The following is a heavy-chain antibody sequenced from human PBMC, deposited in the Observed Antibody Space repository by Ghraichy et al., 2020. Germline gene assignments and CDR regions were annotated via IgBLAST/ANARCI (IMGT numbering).Heavy chain of an antibody. J-gene: IGHJ2*01. CDR1: GGSIRSSAYY. Sequence: SETLSLTCTVSGGSIRSSAYYWGWIRQPPGKGLEWIESSQYSGSTYNNPSLKSRVTVSVDTSKDQFSLKLSSVTAADTAVYYCARQGLRPSYWYFDLWGPGTLVTVSS. D-gene: IGHD5-18*01. CDR2: SQYSGST. V-gene: IGHV4-39*01. CDR3: ARQGLRPSYWYFDL.